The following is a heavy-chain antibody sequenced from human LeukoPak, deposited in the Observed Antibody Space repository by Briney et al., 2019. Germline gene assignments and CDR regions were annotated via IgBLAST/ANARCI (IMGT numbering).Heavy chain of an antibody. J-gene: IGHJ3*02. CDR3: ASGTVASMDI. Sequence: GASVKASCKASGGTFSTYTINWVRQAPGQGLEWMGGIIPIFATTNYAQKFQGRVTITADESTSTAYMELSSLSSEDTAVYYCASGTVASMDIWGQGTMVTVSS. CDR2: IIPIFATT. CDR1: GGTFSTYT. V-gene: IGHV1-69*01. D-gene: IGHD5-12*01.